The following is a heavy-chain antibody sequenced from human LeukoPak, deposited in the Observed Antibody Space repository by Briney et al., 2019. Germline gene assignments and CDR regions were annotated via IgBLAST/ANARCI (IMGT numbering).Heavy chain of an antibody. D-gene: IGHD3-10*01. V-gene: IGHV4-31*11. CDR1: GGSISSGGYS. CDR3: ASSIISNVLLWFGERNYYGMDV. Sequence: SQTLSLTCAVSGGSISSGGYSWSWIRQHPGKGLEWIGYIYYSGSTYYNPSLKSRVTISVDTSKNQFSLKLSSVTAADTAVYYCASSIISNVLLWFGERNYYGMDVWGQGTTVTVSS. J-gene: IGHJ6*02. CDR2: IYYSGST.